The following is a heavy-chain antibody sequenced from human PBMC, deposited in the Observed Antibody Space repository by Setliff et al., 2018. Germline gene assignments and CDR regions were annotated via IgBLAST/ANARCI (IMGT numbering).Heavy chain of an antibody. D-gene: IGHD3-3*01. CDR1: GYTSTSYY. V-gene: IGHV1-46*01. Sequence: ASVKVSCKASGYTSTSYYMHWVRQAPGQGLEWMGIINPSGGSTSYAQKFQGRVTMTRDTSTSTVYMELSSLRSEDTAVYYCARDARDFWSGYSSHEGFDPWGQGTLVTVS. CDR3: ARDARDFWSGYSSHEGFDP. J-gene: IGHJ5*02. CDR2: INPSGGST.